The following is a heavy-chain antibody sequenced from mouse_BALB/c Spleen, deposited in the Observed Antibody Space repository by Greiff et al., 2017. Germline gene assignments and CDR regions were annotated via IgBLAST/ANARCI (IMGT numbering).Heavy chain of an antibody. V-gene: IGHV6-6*02. CDR2: IRLKSNNYAT. J-gene: IGHJ4*01. Sequence: EVKLQESGGGLVQPGGSMKLSCVASGFTFSNYWMNWVRQSPEKGLEWVAEIRLKSNNYATHYAESVKGRFTISRDDSKSSVYLQMNNLRAEDTGIYYCTRLYGMDYWGQGTSVTVSS. CDR1: GFTFSNYW. CDR3: TRLYGMDY.